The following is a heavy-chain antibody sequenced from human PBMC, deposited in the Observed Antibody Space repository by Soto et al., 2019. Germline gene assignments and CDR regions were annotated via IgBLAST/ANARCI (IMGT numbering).Heavy chain of an antibody. V-gene: IGHV4-59*01. CDR1: GGSLRGYS. CDR2: VYSGGGT. Sequence: PSETLSLTCTVSGGSLRGYSWSWIRRSPGKGLEWIGYVYSGGGTNYSPSFMGRVTISVDTTDNQFSLKLNSVTAADTAVYYCAREKTPMSPHYFYYGMDVWGQGTSVTVSS. D-gene: IGHD3-9*01. CDR3: AREKTPMSPHYFYYGMDV. J-gene: IGHJ6*02.